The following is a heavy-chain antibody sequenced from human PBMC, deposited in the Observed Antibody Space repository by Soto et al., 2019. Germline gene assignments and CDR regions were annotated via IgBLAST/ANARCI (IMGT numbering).Heavy chain of an antibody. D-gene: IGHD6-13*01. CDR1: GYTCANSW. CDR3: ARHAGNSWKGDYFDY. J-gene: IGHJ4*02. CDR2: IDPGDSDT. V-gene: IGHV5-51*01. Sequence: PGVFLRISCKASGYTCANSWIGWMRPLPGQGLEWMGIIDPGDSDTRYSPSFQGRITISVDKSISPAYLQWSSLEASDTAIYYCARHAGNSWKGDYFDYWGRGALVTVSS.